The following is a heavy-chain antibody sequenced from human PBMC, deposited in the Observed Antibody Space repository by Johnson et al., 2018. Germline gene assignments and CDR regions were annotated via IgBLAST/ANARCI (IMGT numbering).Heavy chain of an antibody. CDR1: GFTFSSYG. CDR2: ISYDGSNK. CDR3: AKDQSPEVCVDPFDI. J-gene: IGHJ3*02. Sequence: QVQLVQSGGGVVQPGRSLRLSCAASGFTFSSYGMHWVRQAPGKGLEWVAVISYDGSNKYYADSVKGRFTISRDNSKNKLYMQMNSLRAEDTAVYYCAKDQSPEVCVDPFDIWGQGTMVTVSS. D-gene: IGHD5/OR15-5a*01. V-gene: IGHV3-30*18.